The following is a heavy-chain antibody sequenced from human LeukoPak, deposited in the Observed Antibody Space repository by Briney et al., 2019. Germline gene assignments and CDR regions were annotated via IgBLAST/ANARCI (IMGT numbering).Heavy chain of an antibody. D-gene: IGHD5-24*01. J-gene: IGHJ4*02. CDR2: ISGSGGST. CDR3: AKDLGEWLAPIDY. CDR1: GFTFSSYA. V-gene: IGHV3-23*01. Sequence: GGSLRLSCAASGFTFSSYAMSWVRQAPGKGLEWVSVISGSGGSTYYADSVKGRFTISRDNSKNTLYLQMNSLRAEDTAVYYCAKDLGEWLAPIDYWGQGTLVTVSS.